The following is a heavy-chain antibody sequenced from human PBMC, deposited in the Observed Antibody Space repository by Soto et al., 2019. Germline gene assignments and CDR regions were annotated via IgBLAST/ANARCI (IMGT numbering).Heavy chain of an antibody. Sequence: PSETLSLTCAVYGGSFSGYYWSWIRQPPGKGLEWIGEINHSGSTNYNPSLKSRVTISVDTSKNQFSLKLSSVTAADTAVYYCARGYYSTTNEGIYYYYYYYYMEVWGKGTTVTVSS. CDR3: ARGYYSTTNEGIYYYYYYYYMEV. V-gene: IGHV4-34*01. CDR2: INHSGST. J-gene: IGHJ6*03. D-gene: IGHD3-10*01. CDR1: GGSFSGYY.